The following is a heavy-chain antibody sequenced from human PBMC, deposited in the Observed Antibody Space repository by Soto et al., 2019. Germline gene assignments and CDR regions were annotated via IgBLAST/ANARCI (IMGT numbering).Heavy chain of an antibody. CDR2: IYYSGST. J-gene: IGHJ6*02. CDR3: VRLLGYCSSTSCYSPFYYYGMDV. CDR1: GGSISSSSYY. D-gene: IGHD2-2*02. V-gene: IGHV4-39*01. Sequence: PSETLSLTCTVSGGSISSSSYYWGWIRQPPGKGLEWIGSIYYSGSTYYNPSLKSRVTISVDTSKNQFSLKLSSVTAADTAVYYCVRLLGYCSSTSCYSPFYYYGMDVWGQGTTVTVSS.